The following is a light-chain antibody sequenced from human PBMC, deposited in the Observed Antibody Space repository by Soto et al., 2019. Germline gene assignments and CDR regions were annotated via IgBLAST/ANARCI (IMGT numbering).Light chain of an antibody. CDR1: QSIGSW. CDR3: QQYGSYSPWT. Sequence: DIQMTQSPSTLSASVGDRVTITCRASQSIGSWLAWYQQKPGKAPKLLIYKGASLESGVPSRFSGSGSGTEFTLTSSSLQPDDFASYYCQQYGSYSPWTFGQGTKVEIK. J-gene: IGKJ1*01. CDR2: KGA. V-gene: IGKV1-5*03.